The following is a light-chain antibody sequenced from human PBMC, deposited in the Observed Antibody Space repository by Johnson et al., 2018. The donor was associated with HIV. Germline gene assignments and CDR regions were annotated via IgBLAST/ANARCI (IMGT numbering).Light chain of an antibody. V-gene: IGLV1-51*01. CDR3: GTWDSSLRGGV. J-gene: IGLJ1*01. Sequence: QSVLTQPPSVSAAPRQKVTISCSGSSSNIGNKYVFWYQQLPGTAPKLLIYDNNKRPSGIPDRFSCSKSGTSATLGITGLQTGDEADYYCGTWDSSLRGGVFGTGTKVTVL. CDR2: DNN. CDR1: SSNIGNKY.